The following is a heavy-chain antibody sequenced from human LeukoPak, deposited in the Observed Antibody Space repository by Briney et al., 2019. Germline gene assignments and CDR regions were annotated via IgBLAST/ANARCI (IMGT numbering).Heavy chain of an antibody. CDR1: GGSISSGSYY. D-gene: IGHD2-8*01. V-gene: IGHV4-39*01. Sequence: SETLSLTCTVSGGSISSGSYYWGWIRQPPGKGLEWIASIYYSGSTHYNPSLKSRVTISVDTSKNEFSLKLSSGTAADTAVYYCARNNTLMMYPRGGEDKGFDYWGQGTLVTVSS. CDR3: ARNNTLMMYPRGGEDKGFDY. CDR2: IYYSGST. J-gene: IGHJ4*02.